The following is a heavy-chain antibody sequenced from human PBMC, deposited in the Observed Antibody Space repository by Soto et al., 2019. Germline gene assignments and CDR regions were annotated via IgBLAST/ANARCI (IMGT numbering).Heavy chain of an antibody. V-gene: IGHV3-23*01. CDR3: AKRRGAGGHFDY. Sequence: LRLPCAASGFTFISYAMGWVRQGPGKGLEWVAVVSIGGSTHYADSVRGRFTISRDNSKNTLSLQMNSLTAEDTAVYFCAKRRGAGGHFDYWGQGALVTVSS. J-gene: IGHJ4*02. D-gene: IGHD2-15*01. CDR1: GFTFISYA. CDR2: VSIGGST.